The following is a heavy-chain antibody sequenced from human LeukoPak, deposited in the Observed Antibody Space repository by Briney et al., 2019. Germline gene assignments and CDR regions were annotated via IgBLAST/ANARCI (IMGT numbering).Heavy chain of an antibody. J-gene: IGHJ5*02. CDR1: GFTFSGSA. V-gene: IGHV3-73*01. CDR3: TRDRGTYNWFDP. CDR2: IDKKDNLYAT. Sequence: GVSLRLSYVASGFTFSGSAVHWVPQSSGKGLEWVGHIDKKDNLYATAYAESVKGRFTISRDDSKDTAFLHMDSLKTEDTALYYCTRDRGTYNWFDPWGQGTLVTVSS. D-gene: IGHD2-15*01.